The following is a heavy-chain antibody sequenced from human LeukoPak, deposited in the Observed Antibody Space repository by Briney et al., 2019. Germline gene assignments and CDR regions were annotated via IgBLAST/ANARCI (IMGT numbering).Heavy chain of an antibody. CDR2: INPSSGDT. CDR1: GYTLTGYY. Sequence: ASVKVSCKASGYTLTGYYMHWVRLAPGQGLEWTGWINPSSGDTNYAQKFQGRVTMTRDTSISTAYMELSRLRSDDTAVYYCARNPYECYFDYWGQGTLVTVSS. CDR3: ARNPYECYFDY. J-gene: IGHJ4*02. V-gene: IGHV1-2*02. D-gene: IGHD5-12*01.